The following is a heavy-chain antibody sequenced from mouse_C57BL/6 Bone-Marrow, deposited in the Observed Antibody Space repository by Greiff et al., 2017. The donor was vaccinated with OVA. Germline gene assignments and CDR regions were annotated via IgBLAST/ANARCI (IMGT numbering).Heavy chain of an antibody. CDR1: GYTFTSYW. CDR2: IYPGSGST. CDR3: ARWDDYDGGGDY. V-gene: IGHV1-55*01. D-gene: IGHD2-4*01. J-gene: IGHJ2*01. Sequence: QVQLQQSGAELVKPGASVKMSCKASGYTFTSYWITWVKPRPGQGLEWIGDIYPGSGSTNYNEKFKSKATLTVDTSSSTAYMQLSSLTSEDSAVYYCARWDDYDGGGDYWGQGTTLTVSS.